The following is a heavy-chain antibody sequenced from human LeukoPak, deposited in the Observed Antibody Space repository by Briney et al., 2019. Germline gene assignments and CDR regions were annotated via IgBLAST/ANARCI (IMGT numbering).Heavy chain of an antibody. D-gene: IGHD5-18*01. CDR2: IYYSGST. CDR1: GDSISSSGYY. CDR3: ARQVGYSYGRIDY. Sequence: SETLSLTCTVSGDSISSSGYYWGWIRQPPGKGLEWIGTIYYSGSTYYNPSLKSRVTISVDTSKNQFSLKLTSVTAADTAVYYCARQVGYSYGRIDYWGQGTLVTVSS. V-gene: IGHV4-39*01. J-gene: IGHJ4*02.